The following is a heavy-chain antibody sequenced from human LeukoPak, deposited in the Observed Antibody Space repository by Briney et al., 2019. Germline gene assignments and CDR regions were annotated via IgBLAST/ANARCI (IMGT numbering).Heavy chain of an antibody. CDR3: ARDGGVY. D-gene: IGHD6-25*01. CDR1: GFTFSSYS. J-gene: IGHJ4*02. Sequence: GGSLRLSCAASGFTFSSYSMIWVRQAPGKGLEWVSSISSSSSYVYYGDSVRGRFTISRDNAKNSLYLQMNSLRAEDTAVYYCARDGGVYWGQGTLVTVSS. CDR2: ISSSSSYV. V-gene: IGHV3-21*01.